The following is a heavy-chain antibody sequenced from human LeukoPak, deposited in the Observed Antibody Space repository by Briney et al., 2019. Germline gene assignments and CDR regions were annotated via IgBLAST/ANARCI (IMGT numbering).Heavy chain of an antibody. CDR3: APFGCTHGVCPRPFDF. J-gene: IGHJ4*02. D-gene: IGHD2-8*01. CDR2: IIGSGDTT. CDR1: GFTFSSFG. Sequence: PGGSLILSCAASGFTFSSFGMSWVRQAPLKGLEGVSDIIGSGDTTHYADSVKGRFTISRDNSKNTVYLHMRSLRADDTGVYYCAPFGCTHGVCPRPFDFWGLGTEVTV. V-gene: IGHV3-23*01.